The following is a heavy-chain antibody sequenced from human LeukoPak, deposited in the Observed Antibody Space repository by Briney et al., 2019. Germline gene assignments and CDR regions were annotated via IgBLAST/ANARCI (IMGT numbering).Heavy chain of an antibody. CDR2: IHYSGST. J-gene: IGHJ5*02. CDR3: ATSEWNFAR. D-gene: IGHD1-1*01. V-gene: IGHV4-59*08. Sequence: SQTLSLTCSVSGGSISSYYWSWFRQPPGKGLEWIGYIHYSGSTNYNTSFRRRVTISVDTSKTQFTVRLSSVTAADTAVYYCATSEWNFARWGEGTLVTVSS. CDR1: GGSISSYY.